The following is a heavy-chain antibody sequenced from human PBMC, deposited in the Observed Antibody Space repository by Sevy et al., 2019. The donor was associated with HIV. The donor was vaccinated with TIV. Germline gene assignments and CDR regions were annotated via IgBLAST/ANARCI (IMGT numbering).Heavy chain of an antibody. CDR3: TRDAGYSIAWSPSDY. V-gene: IGHV3-30*03. CDR1: GFTFSSYS. Sequence: GGSLRLSCAASGFTFSSYSINWVRQAPGKGLEWVAVISSAGSNKYYADSVKGRFTISRDNPKNTLYLQMNSLRPEDTAVYYCTRDAGYSIAWSPSDYWGQGTLVTVSS. J-gene: IGHJ4*02. D-gene: IGHD6-19*01. CDR2: ISSAGSNK.